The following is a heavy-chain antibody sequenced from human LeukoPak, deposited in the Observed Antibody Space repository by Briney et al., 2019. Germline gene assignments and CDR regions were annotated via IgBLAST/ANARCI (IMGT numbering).Heavy chain of an antibody. CDR1: GGSFSGYY. V-gene: IGHV4-34*01. CDR3: ARRSPYCSSTSCYNGYVNYYMDV. D-gene: IGHD2-2*02. CDR2: INHSGST. Sequence: SETLSLTCAVYGGSFSGYYWSWIRQPPGKGLEWIGEINHSGSTNYNPSLKSRVTISVDMSKDQFSLKLSSVTAADTAVYYCARRSPYCSSTSCYNGYVNYYMDVWGKGTTVTVSS. J-gene: IGHJ6*03.